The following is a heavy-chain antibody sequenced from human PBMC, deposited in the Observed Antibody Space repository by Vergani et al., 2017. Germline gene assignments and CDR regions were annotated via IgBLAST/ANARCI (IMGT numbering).Heavy chain of an antibody. V-gene: IGHV1-69*01. D-gene: IGHD5/OR15-5a*01. CDR3: ARSPIIYVQYYFDY. CDR2: IIPIFGTA. CDR1: GGTFSSYA. J-gene: IGHJ4*02. Sequence: QVQLVQSGAEVKKPGSSVKVSCKASGGTFSSYAISWVRQAPGQGLEWMGGIIPIFGTANYAQKFQGRVTITADESTSTDYMELSSLRSEDTAVYYCARSPIIYVQYYFDYWGQGTLVTVSS.